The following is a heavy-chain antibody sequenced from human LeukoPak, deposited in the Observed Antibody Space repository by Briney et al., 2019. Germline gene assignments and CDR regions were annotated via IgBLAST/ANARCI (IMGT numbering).Heavy chain of an antibody. D-gene: IGHD3-22*01. V-gene: IGHV1-69*05. CDR1: GGTFSSYA. J-gene: IGHJ1*01. Sequence: ASVKVSCKASGGTFSSYAISWVRQAPGQGLEWMGGIIPIFGTANYAQNFQGRVTIIRDTSASTAYMELSSLRSEDTAVYYCARVPLHDSSGHYYPHWGQGTLDTVSS. CDR2: IIPIFGTA. CDR3: ARVPLHDSSGHYYPH.